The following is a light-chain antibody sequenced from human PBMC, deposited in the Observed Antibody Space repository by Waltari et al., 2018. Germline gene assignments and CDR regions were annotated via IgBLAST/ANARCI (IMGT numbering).Light chain of an antibody. Sequence: QSALTQPRSVSGSPGQSVTISCTGTSSDVGGYNYVSWYKQHPGKAPKLVIYDVSKRPSGVPDRFSGSKSANTASLTISGLQAEDEADYYCCSYAGSYTLEVFGGGTKLTVL. CDR2: DVS. CDR3: CSYAGSYTLEV. V-gene: IGLV2-11*01. CDR1: SSDVGGYNY. J-gene: IGLJ3*02.